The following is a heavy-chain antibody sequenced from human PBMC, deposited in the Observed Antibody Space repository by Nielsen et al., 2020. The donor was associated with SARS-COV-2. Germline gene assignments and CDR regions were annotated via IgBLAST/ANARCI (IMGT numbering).Heavy chain of an antibody. V-gene: IGHV4-34*01. Sequence: SETLSLTCAVYGGSFSGYYWSWIRQPPGKGLEWIGEINHSGSTNYNPSLKSRVTISVDTSKNQFSLKLSSVTAADTAVYYCARDGMVLRLDPYYYYGMDVWGQGTTVTVSS. CDR1: GGSFSGYY. D-gene: IGHD3-3*01. CDR3: ARDGMVLRLDPYYYYGMDV. J-gene: IGHJ6*02. CDR2: INHSGST.